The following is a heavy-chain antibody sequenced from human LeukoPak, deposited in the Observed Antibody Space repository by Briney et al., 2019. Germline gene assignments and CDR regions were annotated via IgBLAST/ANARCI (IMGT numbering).Heavy chain of an antibody. D-gene: IGHD2-15*01. Sequence: KSSETLSLTCTVSSGSLSGYYWSWIRQPPGKGLEYIGYIYYGGRPNNNPSLKSRVTISLNMSKNQFSLKLTSVTAADTAVYYCASQNSSWWTHDYWGQGTLVTVSS. V-gene: IGHV4-59*01. CDR1: SGSLSGYY. CDR2: IYYGGRP. CDR3: ASQNSSWWTHDY. J-gene: IGHJ4*02.